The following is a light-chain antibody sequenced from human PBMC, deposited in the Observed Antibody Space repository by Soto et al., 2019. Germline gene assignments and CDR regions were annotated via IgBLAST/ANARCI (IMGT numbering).Light chain of an antibody. CDR3: QQRSNWPSVS. CDR2: DAS. CDR1: QSVSSY. Sequence: VLTLTAANESLYGKERATRCCRASQSVSSYLAWYQQKPGQAPRLLIYDASNRATGIPARFSGSGSGTDFTLTISSLEHADFAVYYCQQRSNWPSVSFAEGTRLEIK. V-gene: IGKV3-11*01. J-gene: IGKJ5*01.